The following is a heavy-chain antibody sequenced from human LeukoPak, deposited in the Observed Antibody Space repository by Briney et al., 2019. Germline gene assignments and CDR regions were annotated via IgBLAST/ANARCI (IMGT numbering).Heavy chain of an antibody. Sequence: SETLSLTCAVSDGSFTSRSYSWGWIRQPPGKGLDWIGSFDYTGTTQYNPSLKSRVTISVDTYKNQFSLKLSSVTAADTAVYYCARHESWSSYDAFEIWGQGTMVTVSS. CDR1: DGSFTSRSYS. D-gene: IGHD1-26*01. J-gene: IGHJ3*02. V-gene: IGHV4-39*01. CDR2: FDYTGTT. CDR3: ARHESWSSYDAFEI.